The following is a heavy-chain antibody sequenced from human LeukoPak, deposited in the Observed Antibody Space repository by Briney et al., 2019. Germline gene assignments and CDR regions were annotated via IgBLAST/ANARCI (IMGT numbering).Heavy chain of an antibody. V-gene: IGHV3-48*04. J-gene: IGHJ6*02. CDR2: ISSSSSTI. D-gene: IGHD3-10*01. CDR1: GFTFSSYS. CDR3: ARDPTMVRGYYYYGMDV. Sequence: GGSLRLSCAASGFTFSSYSMNWVRQAPGKGLEWVSYISSSSSTIYYADSVKGRFTISRDNAKNSLYLQMNSLRAEDTAVYYCARDPTMVRGYYYYGMDVWGQGTTVTVSS.